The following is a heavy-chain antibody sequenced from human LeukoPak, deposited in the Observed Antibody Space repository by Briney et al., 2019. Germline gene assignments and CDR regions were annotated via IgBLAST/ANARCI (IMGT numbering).Heavy chain of an antibody. V-gene: IGHV3-48*03. CDR3: ATGSTRGWGDAFDF. CDR1: GFTFSSYE. D-gene: IGHD1-26*01. J-gene: IGHJ3*01. Sequence: GGSLRLSCAASGFTFSSYEMNWVRQAPGKGLEWVSYISSSGTTKYYADSLKVRFTISRDNARNSLYLQMDSLRAEDTAVYYCATGSTRGWGDAFDFWGQGTMVTVSS. CDR2: ISSSGTTK.